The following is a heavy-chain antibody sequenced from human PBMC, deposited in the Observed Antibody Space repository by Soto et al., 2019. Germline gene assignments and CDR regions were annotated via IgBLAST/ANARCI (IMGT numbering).Heavy chain of an antibody. V-gene: IGHV3-30*18. CDR3: AKGDLDVKGASRTTVTGPVGDY. J-gene: IGHJ4*02. CDR1: GFTFSNYG. CDR2: ISYDGTNK. Sequence: QVQLVESGGGVVQPWRSLRLSCAASGFTFSNYGMHWVRQAPGKGLEWVAVISYDGTNKHYADSVKGRFTISRDNSKNTVYLQVDSLRIDDAALYYCAKGDLDVKGASRTTVTGPVGDYWGQGALVTVSS. D-gene: IGHD6-19*01.